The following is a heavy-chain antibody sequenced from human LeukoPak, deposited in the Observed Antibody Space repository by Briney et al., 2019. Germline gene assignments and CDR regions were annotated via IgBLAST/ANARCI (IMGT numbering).Heavy chain of an antibody. CDR1: GFTFSSYG. Sequence: GGSLRLSCAASGFTFSSYGMHWVRQAPGKGLEWVAVISYDGSNKYYADSVKGRFTISRDNSKNTLYLQMNSLRAEDTAVYYCARDGRVVVVPAASHMDVWGKGTTVTVSS. D-gene: IGHD2-2*01. CDR2: ISYDGSNK. J-gene: IGHJ6*03. CDR3: ARDGRVVVVPAASHMDV. V-gene: IGHV3-30*03.